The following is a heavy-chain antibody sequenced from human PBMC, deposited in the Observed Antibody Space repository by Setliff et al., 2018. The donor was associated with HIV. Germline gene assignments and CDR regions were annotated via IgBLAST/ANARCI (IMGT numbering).Heavy chain of an antibody. CDR2: IYSGSSSA. J-gene: IGHJ4*01. D-gene: IGHD2-21*01. Sequence: PGESLKISCEASGFTVSSSYMAWVRQAPGKGPEWISFIYSGSSSAVFADSVKGRFTISRDNSRNTLFLQMNSLRAEDTAVYYCAKEPSSCSAPRPSLCGYFDSWGQGTQVTVSS. CDR1: GFTVSSSY. V-gene: IGHV3-23*03. CDR3: AKEPSSCSAPRPSLCGYFDS.